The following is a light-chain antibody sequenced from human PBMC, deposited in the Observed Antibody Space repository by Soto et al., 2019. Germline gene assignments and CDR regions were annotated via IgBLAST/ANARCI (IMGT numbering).Light chain of an antibody. CDR3: QQHDNWPIT. V-gene: IGKV3-15*01. J-gene: IGKJ4*01. CDR2: RAS. Sequence: EIVMTQSPATLSVSPGERATLSCRASQNVNNHLVWYQQKPGQAPRLLIYRASTRATGIPGRFSGSGSGTEFTLTISSLQSEDFAVYYCQQHDNWPITFGGGTKVDIK. CDR1: QNVNNH.